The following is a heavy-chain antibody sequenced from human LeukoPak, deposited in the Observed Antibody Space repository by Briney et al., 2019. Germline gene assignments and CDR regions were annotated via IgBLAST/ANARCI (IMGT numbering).Heavy chain of an antibody. CDR2: INHSGST. J-gene: IGHJ4*02. CDR3: ARATQLRYFD. V-gene: IGHV4-34*01. CDR1: GGSFSGYY. Sequence: SETLSLTCAVYGGSFSGYYWSWIRQPPGKGLEWIGEINHSGSTNYNPSLKSRVTISVDTSKNQFSLKLSSVTAADTAVYYCARATQLRYFDWGQGTLVTVSS. D-gene: IGHD3-9*01.